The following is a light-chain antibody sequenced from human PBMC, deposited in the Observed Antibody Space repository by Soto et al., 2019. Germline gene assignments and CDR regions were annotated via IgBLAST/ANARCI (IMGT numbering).Light chain of an antibody. CDR2: DAS. Sequence: DIQVTQSPSTLSASVGDRVTITCRASQSISSSLAWYHQKPGTAPKLLIYDASSLERGVPSRFGGSGSGTEFTLTISSLQPDDFATYYCQQYGGFSRTFGQGTKVDIK. V-gene: IGKV1-5*01. CDR1: QSISSS. CDR3: QQYGGFSRT. J-gene: IGKJ1*01.